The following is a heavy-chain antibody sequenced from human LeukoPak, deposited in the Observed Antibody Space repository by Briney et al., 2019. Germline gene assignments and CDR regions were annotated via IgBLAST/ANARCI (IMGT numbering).Heavy chain of an antibody. CDR2: ISSKGDYL. V-gene: IGHV3-21*01. J-gene: IGHJ4*02. Sequence: GGSLRLSCAASGFTFSSYRMNWVRQAPGKGLEWVSSISSKGDYLYYADSLKGRFTISRDNAKNSLYLQMNSLRAEDTAVYYCARGGGIWFFEYWGPGTLVTVSS. D-gene: IGHD6-13*01. CDR3: ARGGGIWFFEY. CDR1: GFTFSSYR.